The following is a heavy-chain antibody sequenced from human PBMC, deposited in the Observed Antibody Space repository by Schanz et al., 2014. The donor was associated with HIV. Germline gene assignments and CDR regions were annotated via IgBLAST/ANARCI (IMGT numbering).Heavy chain of an antibody. Sequence: EVRLLESGGGLVQPGGSLRLSCAASGFTFSNYAMIWVRQAPGKGLEWVSGISGGGGSTYYTDSVKGRFTISRDNSKNTLYLQMNSLRAEDTAVYYCAKDTTAAGRGYFQHWGQGTLVTVSS. CDR3: AKDTTAAGRGYFQH. CDR2: ISGGGGST. CDR1: GFTFSNYA. J-gene: IGHJ1*01. V-gene: IGHV3-23*01. D-gene: IGHD6-13*01.